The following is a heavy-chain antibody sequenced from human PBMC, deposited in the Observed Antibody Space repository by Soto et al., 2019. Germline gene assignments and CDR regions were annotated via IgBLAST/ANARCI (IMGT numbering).Heavy chain of an antibody. D-gene: IGHD3-3*01. J-gene: IGHJ3*02. Sequence: SETLSLTCTVSGGSVSSDSYFWSWVRQPPGKGLEWIGYVSYRGITTYNPSLKSRVTILLGTSKNQISLNLRSVTAADTAVYYCARDREYSFGLTYDIWGRGTMVTVSS. V-gene: IGHV4-61*01. CDR1: GGSVSSDSYF. CDR2: VSYRGIT. CDR3: ARDREYSFGLTYDI.